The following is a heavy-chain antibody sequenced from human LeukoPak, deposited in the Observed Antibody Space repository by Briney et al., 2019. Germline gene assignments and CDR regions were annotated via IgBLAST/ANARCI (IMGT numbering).Heavy chain of an antibody. V-gene: IGHV3-53*01. Sequence: GSLRLSCVASGFTVSSDYMSWVRQAPGKGLEWVSVIYSGGTTFYADSMKGRFTISRDNSKNTLYLQMHSLRAEDTAVYYCARSGTITAAGLFDSWGQGTLVTVSS. D-gene: IGHD6-13*01. CDR1: GFTVSSDY. J-gene: IGHJ4*02. CDR3: ARSGTITAAGLFDS. CDR2: IYSGGTT.